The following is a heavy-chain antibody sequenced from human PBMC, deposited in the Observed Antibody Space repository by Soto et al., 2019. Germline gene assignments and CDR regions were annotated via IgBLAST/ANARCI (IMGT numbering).Heavy chain of an antibody. CDR2: IYYSGST. D-gene: IGHD3-3*01. CDR1: GGSISSSSYY. CDR3: ARQGGTYSDFWSGYPDRYYYYGMDV. V-gene: IGHV4-39*01. Sequence: SETLSLTCTVSGGSISSSSYYWGWIRQPPGKGLEWIGSIYYSGSTYYNPSLKSRVTISVDTSKNQFSLKLSSVTAADTAVYYCARQGGTYSDFWSGYPDRYYYYGMDVWGQGTTVTVSS. J-gene: IGHJ6*02.